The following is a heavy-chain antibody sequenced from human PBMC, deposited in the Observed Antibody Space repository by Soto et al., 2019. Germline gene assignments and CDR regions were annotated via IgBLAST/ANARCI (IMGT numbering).Heavy chain of an antibody. CDR1: GLTFSSYS. CDR3: ARDLEQWLAKESY. D-gene: IGHD6-19*01. Sequence: GGSLRLSCAASGLTFSSYSMNWVRQAPGKGLEWVSYISSSSSTIYYADSVKGRFTISRDNSKNTLYLQMNSLRAEDTAVYYCARDLEQWLAKESYWGQGNLVTVSS. V-gene: IGHV3-48*01. J-gene: IGHJ4*02. CDR2: ISSSSSTI.